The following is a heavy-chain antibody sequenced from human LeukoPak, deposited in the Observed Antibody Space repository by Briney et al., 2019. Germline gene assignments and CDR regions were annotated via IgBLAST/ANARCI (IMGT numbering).Heavy chain of an antibody. CDR3: AKDDGDYVELPVDYFDY. D-gene: IGHD4-17*01. J-gene: IGHJ4*02. CDR2: ISYDGSNK. Sequence: PGGSLRLSCAASGVTFSSYGMHWVRQAPGKGLEWVAVISYDGSNKYYADSVKGRFTISRDNSKNTLYLQMNSLRAEDTAVYYCAKDDGDYVELPVDYFDYWGQGTLVTVSS. CDR1: GVTFSSYG. V-gene: IGHV3-30*18.